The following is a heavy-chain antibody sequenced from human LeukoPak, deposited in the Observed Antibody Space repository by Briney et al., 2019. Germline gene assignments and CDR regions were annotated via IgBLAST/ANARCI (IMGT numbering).Heavy chain of an antibody. CDR1: GGSISSYY. Sequence: PSETLSLTCTVSGGSISSYYWSWIRQPPGKGLEWIGYIYYSGSTNYNPSLKSRVTISVYTSKNQFSLKLSSVTAADTAVYYCARLKYYHDSSGYRAEYFQHWGQGTLVTVSS. V-gene: IGHV4-59*01. J-gene: IGHJ1*01. CDR3: ARLKYYHDSSGYRAEYFQH. D-gene: IGHD3-22*01. CDR2: IYYSGST.